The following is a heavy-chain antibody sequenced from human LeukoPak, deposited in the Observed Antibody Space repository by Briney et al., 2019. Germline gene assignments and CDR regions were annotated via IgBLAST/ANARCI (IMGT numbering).Heavy chain of an antibody. D-gene: IGHD3-22*01. J-gene: IGHJ6*02. CDR1: GYTFTGYY. V-gene: IGHV1-2*04. CDR2: INPNSGGT. CDR3: ARNHDSSGYGMDV. Sequence: GASVKVSCKASGYTFTGYYMHWVRQAPGQGLEWMGWINPNSGGTNYAQKFQGWVTMTRDTSISTAYMELSRLRSDDTAVYYCARNHDSSGYGMDVWGQGTTVTVSS.